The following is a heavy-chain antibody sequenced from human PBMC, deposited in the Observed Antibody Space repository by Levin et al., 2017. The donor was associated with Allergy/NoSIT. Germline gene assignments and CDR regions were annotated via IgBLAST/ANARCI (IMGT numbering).Heavy chain of an antibody. V-gene: IGHV4-61*02. J-gene: IGHJ4*02. D-gene: IGHD2-2*02. Sequence: LRLSCTVSGGSISSGSYYWSWIRQPAGKGLEWIGRIYTSGSTNYNPSLKSRVTISVDTSKNQFSLKLSSVTAADTAVYYCARTVRGYCSSTSCYRWGQGTLVTVSS. CDR1: GGSISSGSYY. CDR3: ARTVRGYCSSTSCYR. CDR2: IYTSGST.